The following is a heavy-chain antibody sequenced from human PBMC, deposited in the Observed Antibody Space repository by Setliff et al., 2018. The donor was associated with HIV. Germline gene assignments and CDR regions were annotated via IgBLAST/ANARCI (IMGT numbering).Heavy chain of an antibody. D-gene: IGHD2-15*01. CDR1: GDSISRYY. V-gene: IGHV4-59*03. Sequence: SETLSLTCSVSGDSISRYYWSWIRQSPARGLEWIGYVYHSGTTNFNPSLKSRVTMSLDTSRSQLSLNLRSVTAADTGVYYCARVALLNDHILTAPEYVDILGQGTQGTVS. J-gene: IGHJ4*02. CDR3: ARVALLNDHILTAPEYVDI. CDR2: VYHSGTT.